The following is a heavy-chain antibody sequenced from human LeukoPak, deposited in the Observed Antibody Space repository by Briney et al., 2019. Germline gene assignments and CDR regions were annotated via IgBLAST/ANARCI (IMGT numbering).Heavy chain of an antibody. J-gene: IGHJ4*02. CDR2: INSDGSST. CDR3: ARDLDYYDSNIDY. V-gene: IGHV3-74*01. D-gene: IGHD3-22*01. Sequence: GGPLRLFCAASGFPFSSYWLHWVRQAPGKGLVWVSRINSDGSSTSYAGSVKGRFTISRDNAKNTLYLQMNSLRAEDTAVYYCARDLDYYDSNIDYWGQGTLVTVSS. CDR1: GFPFSSYW.